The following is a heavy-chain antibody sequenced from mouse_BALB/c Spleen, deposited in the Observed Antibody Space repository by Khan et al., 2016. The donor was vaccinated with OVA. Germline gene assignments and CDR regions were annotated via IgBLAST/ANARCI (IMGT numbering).Heavy chain of an antibody. CDR1: GYSITSDYA. CDR2: ISYSGST. CDR3: ARWVVY. Sequence: VQLQESGPGLVKPSQSLSPTCTVTGYSITSDYAWNWIRQFPGNQLDWMGSISYSGSTSYIPSLKSQISLTRDTSKNQFFLQLNSVTTEDTATYYCARWVVYWGQGTLVTVSA. J-gene: IGHJ3*01. V-gene: IGHV3-2*02.